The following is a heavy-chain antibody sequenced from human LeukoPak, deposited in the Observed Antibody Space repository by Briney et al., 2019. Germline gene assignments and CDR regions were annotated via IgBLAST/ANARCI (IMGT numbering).Heavy chain of an antibody. Sequence: GASVKVSCKASGYTFTSYGISWVRQAPGQGLEWMGWISAYNGNTNYAQKLQGRVTMTTDTSTSTAYMELRSLRSDDTAVYYCAREGLRPLWFGESPNAFDIWGQGTMVTVSS. J-gene: IGHJ3*02. CDR3: AREGLRPLWFGESPNAFDI. CDR2: ISAYNGNT. V-gene: IGHV1-18*01. D-gene: IGHD3-10*01. CDR1: GYTFTSYG.